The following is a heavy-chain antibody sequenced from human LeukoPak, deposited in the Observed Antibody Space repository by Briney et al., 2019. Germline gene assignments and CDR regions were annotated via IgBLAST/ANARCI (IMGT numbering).Heavy chain of an antibody. D-gene: IGHD3-3*01. CDR1: GYTFTSYD. CDR3: ARGSHVVLRFLEWLY. J-gene: IGHJ4*02. CDR2: MSPNSGDT. Sequence: GASVKVSCKASGYTFTSYDINWVRQATGQGLEWMGWMSPNSGDTGYAQKFQGRVTMTRNTSISTAYMELRSLRSDDTAVYYCARGSHVVLRFLEWLYWGQGTLVTVSS. V-gene: IGHV1-8*01.